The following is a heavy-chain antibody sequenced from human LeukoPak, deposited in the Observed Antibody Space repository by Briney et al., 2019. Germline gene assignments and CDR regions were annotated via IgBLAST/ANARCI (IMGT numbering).Heavy chain of an antibody. Sequence: PSETLSLTCTVSGGSISSGDYYWSWIRQPPGKGLEWIGYIYYSGSTNYNPSLKSRVTISVDTSKNQFSLKLSSVTAADTAVYYCARESWRWDYVWGSYRFFDYWGQGTLVTVSS. CDR1: GGSISSGDYY. J-gene: IGHJ4*02. CDR2: IYYSGST. CDR3: ARESWRWDYVWGSYRFFDY. V-gene: IGHV4-61*08. D-gene: IGHD3-16*02.